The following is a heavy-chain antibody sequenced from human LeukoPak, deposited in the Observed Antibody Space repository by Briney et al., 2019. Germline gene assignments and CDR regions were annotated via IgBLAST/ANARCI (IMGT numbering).Heavy chain of an antibody. CDR1: GGSISSYY. CDR3: ARERTERIFDL. Sequence: SETLSLTCTVSGGSISSYYWSWIRQPPGKGLEWIGYIYYSGSTNYNPSLKSRVTISADTTKNQFSLKLSSVTAADTAVYYCARERTERIFDLWGRGNLDTVSS. V-gene: IGHV4-59*01. CDR2: IYYSGST. D-gene: IGHD1-26*01. J-gene: IGHJ2*01.